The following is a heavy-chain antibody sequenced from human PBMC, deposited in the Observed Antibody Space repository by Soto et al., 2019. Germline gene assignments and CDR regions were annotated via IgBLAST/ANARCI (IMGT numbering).Heavy chain of an antibody. CDR2: IGGGGSSP. V-gene: IGHV3-23*01. CDR1: GVAFGSCT. CDR3: AKARCSTTNCYVPDY. J-gene: IGHJ4*02. Sequence: GGALRPSSGAPGVAFGSCTRRWVRPGPGKGLEWVSVIGGGGSSPSYVDSVQGRFTISRDNYKNTLFLQMNSLRAEDTAMYYCAKARCSTTNCYVPDYWGQGTLVTVSS. D-gene: IGHD2-2*01.